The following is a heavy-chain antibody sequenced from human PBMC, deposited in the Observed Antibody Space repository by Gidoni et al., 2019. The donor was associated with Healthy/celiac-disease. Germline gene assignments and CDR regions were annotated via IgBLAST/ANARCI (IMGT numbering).Heavy chain of an antibody. V-gene: IGHV3-9*01. CDR3: AKGPRITMVRGGGYYFDY. CDR1: GFTFDDYA. Sequence: EVQLVESGGGLVQPGRSLSLSCAASGFTFDDYALHWVRQAPGKGLEWVSGIGWNSGSIGYADSVKGRFTISRDNAKNSLYLQMNSLRAEDTALYYCAKGPRITMVRGGGYYFDYWGQGTLVTVSS. D-gene: IGHD3-10*01. CDR2: IGWNSGSI. J-gene: IGHJ4*02.